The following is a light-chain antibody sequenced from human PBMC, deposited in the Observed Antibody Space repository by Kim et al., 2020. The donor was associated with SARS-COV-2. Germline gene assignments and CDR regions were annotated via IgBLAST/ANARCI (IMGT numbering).Light chain of an antibody. CDR3: QVWASSTVV. J-gene: IGLJ2*01. CDR1: ELGEKY. Sequence: SASPGQTATITCSGDELGEKYVCWYQQKPGQPPVLVIYQDTKRPSGIPERFSGSNSGNTATLTISGAQAMDEADYFCQVWASSTVVFGGGTQLTVL. CDR2: QDT. V-gene: IGLV3-1*01.